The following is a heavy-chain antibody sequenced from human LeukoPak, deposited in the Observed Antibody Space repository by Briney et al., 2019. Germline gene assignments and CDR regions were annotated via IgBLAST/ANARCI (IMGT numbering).Heavy chain of an antibody. Sequence: TGGSLRLSCAASGFTFSSYAMSWVRQAPGKGLEWVSAISGSGGSTYYADSVKGRFTISRDNSKNTLYLQMNSLRAEDTAVYYCAKSGTSYYYDSSGYYYVLYWGQGTLVTVSS. V-gene: IGHV3-23*01. CDR1: GFTFSSYA. D-gene: IGHD3-22*01. J-gene: IGHJ4*02. CDR2: ISGSGGST. CDR3: AKSGTSYYYDSSGYYYVLY.